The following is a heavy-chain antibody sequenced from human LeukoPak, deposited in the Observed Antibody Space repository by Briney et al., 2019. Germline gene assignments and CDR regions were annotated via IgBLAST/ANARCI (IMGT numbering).Heavy chain of an antibody. Sequence: GGSLRLSCAASGFTFSSYGMHWVRQAPGKGLEWVAVISYDGSNKYYADSVKGRFTISRDNSKNTLYLQMNSLRAEDTALYYCAKARSPIHYDSSGYYPVWGQGTLVTVSS. J-gene: IGHJ4*02. CDR3: AKARSPIHYDSSGYYPV. CDR1: GFTFSSYG. V-gene: IGHV3-30*18. D-gene: IGHD3-22*01. CDR2: ISYDGSNK.